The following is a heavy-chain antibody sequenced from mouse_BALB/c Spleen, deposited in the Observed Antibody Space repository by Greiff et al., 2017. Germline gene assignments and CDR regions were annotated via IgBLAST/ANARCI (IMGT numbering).Heavy chain of an antibody. J-gene: IGHJ2*01. CDR2: ISSGSSTI. CDR1: GFTFSSFG. Sequence: EVQRVESGGGLVQPGGSRKLSCAASGFTFSSFGMHWVRQAPEKGLEWVAYISSGSSTIYYADTVKGRFTISRDNPKNTLFLQMTSLRSEDTAMYYCARSLDYGSSPDYWGQGTTLTVSS. D-gene: IGHD1-1*01. CDR3: ARSLDYGSSPDY. V-gene: IGHV5-17*02.